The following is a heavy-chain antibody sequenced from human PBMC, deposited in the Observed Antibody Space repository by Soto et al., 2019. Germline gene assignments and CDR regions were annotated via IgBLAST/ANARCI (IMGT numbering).Heavy chain of an antibody. V-gene: IGHV1-2*06. CDR3: ARYGNFAFRGYSFAFDF. Sequence: GASVKLSCNASGYRFTTNYIHWVRQAPGQVHECMGRLNIDTGGTTSAHKFQGRVTMTSXPXXIXXXMXLXSLTSDDTAMYSCARYGNFAFRGYSFAFDFWG. D-gene: IGHD5-18*01. CDR1: GYRFTTNY. J-gene: IGHJ3*01. CDR2: LNIDTGGT.